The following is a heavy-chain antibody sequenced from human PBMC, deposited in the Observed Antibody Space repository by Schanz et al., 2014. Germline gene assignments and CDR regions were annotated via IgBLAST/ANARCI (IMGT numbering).Heavy chain of an antibody. CDR3: ARDHTTESYYSAGPPIDY. CDR1: GFSFSSYA. J-gene: IGHJ4*02. CDR2: ISGRDGST. V-gene: IGHV3-23*01. Sequence: EVQLLESGGGLVQPGGSLRLSCATSGFSFSSYAINWVRQAPGKGLEWVSAISGRDGSTYYADSVRGRFTISRDNAENTLFLQMNSLRAEDTAVYYCARDHTTESYYSAGPPIDYWGQGTLLTVSS. D-gene: IGHD1-26*01.